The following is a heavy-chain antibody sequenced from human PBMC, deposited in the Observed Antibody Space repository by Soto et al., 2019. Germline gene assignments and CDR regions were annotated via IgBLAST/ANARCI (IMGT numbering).Heavy chain of an antibody. J-gene: IGHJ4*02. CDR2: IIPIFGTA. Sequence: QVQLVQSGAEVKKPGSSVKVSCKASGGTFSSYAISWVRQAPGQGLEWMGGIIPIFGTANYAQKFQGRVTITADASTTTAYMELSSLRAEDTAVYYCARAGNVITFGGVIAKRFDYWGKGTLVTVSS. D-gene: IGHD3-16*01. CDR3: ARAGNVITFGGVIAKRFDY. CDR1: GGTFSSYA. V-gene: IGHV1-69*01.